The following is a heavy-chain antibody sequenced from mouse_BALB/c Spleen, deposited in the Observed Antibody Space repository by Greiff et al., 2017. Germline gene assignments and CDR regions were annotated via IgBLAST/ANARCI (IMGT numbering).Heavy chain of an antibody. V-gene: IGHV14-3*02. CDR2: IDPANGNT. CDR3: ARSDGYYYYYAMDY. Sequence: VQLKESGAELVKPGASVKLSCTASGFNIKDTYMHWVKQRPEQGLEWIGRIDPANGNTKYDPKFQGKATITADTSSNTAYLQLSSLTSEDTAVYYCARSDGYYYYYAMDYWGQGTSVTVSS. J-gene: IGHJ4*01. D-gene: IGHD2-3*01. CDR1: GFNIKDTY.